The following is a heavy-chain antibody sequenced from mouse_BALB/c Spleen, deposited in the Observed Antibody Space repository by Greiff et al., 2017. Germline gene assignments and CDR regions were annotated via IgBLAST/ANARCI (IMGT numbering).Heavy chain of an antibody. D-gene: IGHD2-4*01. CDR3: ASVYYDCDWFAY. J-gene: IGHJ3*01. CDR1: GFSLTSYG. Sequence: QVQLKESGPGLVPPSQSLSITCTVSGFSLTSYGVPWVRQSPGKGLAWLGVIWSGGSTAYNAAFISRLSISKDNSKSQVFFKMNSLQANDTAIYYCASVYYDCDWFAYWGQGTLVTGSA. V-gene: IGHV2-2*02. CDR2: IWSGGST.